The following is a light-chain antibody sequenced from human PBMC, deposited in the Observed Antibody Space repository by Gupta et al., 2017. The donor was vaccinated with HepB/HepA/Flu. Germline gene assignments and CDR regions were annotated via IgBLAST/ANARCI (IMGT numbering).Light chain of an antibody. CDR2: DAF. J-gene: IGKJ4*01. V-gene: IGKV1-33*01. CDR1: QDISNY. Sequence: IQMTQSPSSLSASVGDRVTITFQASQDISNYLNWYQQKPWKAPKLLIYDAFNWETGVPSRFSGSGYGKDFPFTISSRQQEDIASYYFQQDDNLPPLTFGGGTKVEIK. CDR3: QQDDNLPPLT.